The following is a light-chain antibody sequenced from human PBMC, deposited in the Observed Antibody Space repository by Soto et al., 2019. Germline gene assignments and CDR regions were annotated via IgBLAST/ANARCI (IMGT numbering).Light chain of an antibody. V-gene: IGKV3-20*01. J-gene: IGKJ4*01. CDR3: QQYADSPLT. CDR1: EPIRNTF. CDR2: GAS. Sequence: EIVLTQSPDILSLSPGERATLSCRTSEPIRNTFVAWYQQKPGQAPRILIYGASSRAIGIPGRFSGSGSGTDFTLTIDRLEPEDFALYYCQQYADSPLTFGGGTNVDIK.